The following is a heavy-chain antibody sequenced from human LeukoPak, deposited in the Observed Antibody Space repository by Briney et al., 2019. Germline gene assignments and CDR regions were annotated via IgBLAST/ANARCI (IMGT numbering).Heavy chain of an antibody. CDR3: ATRGSSPDY. CDR2: IESETDGGTT. J-gene: IGHJ4*02. D-gene: IGHD6-13*01. Sequence: GGSLRLSCAASGFTFRNAWMTWVRQAPGKGLEWVGRIESETDGGTTDYATPVKDRFTISRDDSKNTPYLQMNSLKTEDTAVYYCATRGSSPDYWGQGTLVTVSS. CDR1: GFTFRNAW. V-gene: IGHV3-15*04.